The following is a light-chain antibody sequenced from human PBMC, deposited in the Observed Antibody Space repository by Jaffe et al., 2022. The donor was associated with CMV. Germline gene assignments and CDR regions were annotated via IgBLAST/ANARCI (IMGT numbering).Light chain of an antibody. CDR2: AAS. CDR3: QQANSYPLT. J-gene: IGKJ4*01. Sequence: DIRMTQSPSSVSATVGDSITITCRASQGISTWLAWYQQKPGKAPKLLISAASSLQSGVPSRFSGSGFGTYFALTISSLQPEDSATYYCQQANSYPLTFGGGTKVEI. CDR1: QGISTW. V-gene: IGKV1-12*01.